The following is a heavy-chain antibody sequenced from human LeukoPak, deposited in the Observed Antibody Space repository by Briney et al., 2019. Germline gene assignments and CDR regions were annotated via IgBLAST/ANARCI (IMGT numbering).Heavy chain of an antibody. CDR1: GYTFTSYG. CDR2: ISAYNSNT. J-gene: IGHJ4*02. V-gene: IGHV1-18*01. D-gene: IGHD4-23*01. Sequence: ASVKVSCKASGYTFTSYGISWVRQAPGQGLEWMGWISAYNSNTNYAQRLQGRVTMTTDTSTSTAYMELRSLRSDDTAVYYCARDINSLYYYFDHWGQGTLVTVSS. CDR3: ARDINSLYYYFDH.